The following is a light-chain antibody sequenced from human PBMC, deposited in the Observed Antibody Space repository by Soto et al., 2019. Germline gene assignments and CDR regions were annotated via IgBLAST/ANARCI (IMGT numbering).Light chain of an antibody. J-gene: IGLJ1*01. V-gene: IGLV2-8*01. CDR3: QSYAGSNTYV. Sequence: QSVLTQPPSASGSPGQSVTISCTGTKNDIGVYDFVSWYQHHPGKAPRLIIYEVVQRPSGVPDRFSGSKSGNTASLTVSGLQAADEADYFCQSYAGSNTYVFGSGTKVTGL. CDR2: EVV. CDR1: KNDIGVYDF.